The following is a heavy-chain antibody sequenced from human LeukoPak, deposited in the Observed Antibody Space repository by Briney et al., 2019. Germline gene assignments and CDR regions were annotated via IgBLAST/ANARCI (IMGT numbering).Heavy chain of an antibody. CDR2: IYYSGST. J-gene: IGHJ4*02. Sequence: PSETLSLTCTVSGGSISSYYWSWIRQPPGKGLEWIGCIYYSGSTNYNPSLKSRVTISVDTSKNQFSLKLSSVTAADTAVYYCARDKYGGNSAFDYWGQGTLVTVSS. CDR3: ARDKYGGNSAFDY. CDR1: GGSISSYY. D-gene: IGHD4-23*01. V-gene: IGHV4-59*01.